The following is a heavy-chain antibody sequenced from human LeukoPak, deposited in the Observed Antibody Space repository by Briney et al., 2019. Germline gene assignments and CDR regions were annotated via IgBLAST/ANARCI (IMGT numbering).Heavy chain of an antibody. J-gene: IGHJ4*02. CDR2: INNGGST. V-gene: IGHV4-34*01. D-gene: IGHD2-2*02. Sequence: PSETLSLTCAVYGGSFSGYYWSWIRQPPGKGLEWIGEINNGGSTNYNPSLKSRATISVDTSKNQFSLKLSSVTAADTAVYYCASSRAVVVPAAIGSLGFYFDYWGQGTLVTVSS. CDR3: ASSRAVVVPAAIGSLGFYFDY. CDR1: GGSFSGYY.